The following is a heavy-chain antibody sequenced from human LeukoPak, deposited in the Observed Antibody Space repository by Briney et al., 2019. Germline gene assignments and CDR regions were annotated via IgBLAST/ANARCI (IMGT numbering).Heavy chain of an antibody. J-gene: IGHJ4*02. Sequence: ASVTVSCTASVGTFSSYAISWVRQAPGQGLAWMGRIIPILGIANYAQKFQGRVTITADKSTSTAYMELSSLRSEDTAVYYCARIGSGSYYFALDYWGQGTLVTVSS. CDR2: IIPILGIA. CDR3: ARIGSGSYYFALDY. V-gene: IGHV1-69*04. D-gene: IGHD3-10*01. CDR1: VGTFSSYA.